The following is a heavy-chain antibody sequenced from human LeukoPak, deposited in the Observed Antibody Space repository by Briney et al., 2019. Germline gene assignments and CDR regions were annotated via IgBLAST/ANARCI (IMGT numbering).Heavy chain of an antibody. V-gene: IGHV1-69*05. CDR3: ERDRRGRGYSYGFGNWFDP. J-gene: IGHJ5*02. Sequence: GASVKVSCKASGGTFSSYAISWVRQAPGQGLEWMGRIIPIFGTANYAQKFQGRVTITTDESTSTAYMELSSLRSEDTAVYYCERDRRGRGYSYGFGNWFDPWGQGTLVTVSS. CDR2: IIPIFGTA. CDR1: GGTFSSYA. D-gene: IGHD5-18*01.